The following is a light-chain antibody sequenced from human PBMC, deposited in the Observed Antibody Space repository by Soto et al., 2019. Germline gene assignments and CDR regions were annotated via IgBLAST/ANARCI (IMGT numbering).Light chain of an antibody. Sequence: EIVLTQSPATLSLSPGERATLSYRASQSVSTFLAWYQHKPGQATRLIIYDASNRANGIPDRFRGSGSGTEFTLTLSSLQSEDFAVYYCQQYNNWPPWTFGQGTKVDIK. V-gene: IGKV3-11*01. CDR3: QQYNNWPPWT. J-gene: IGKJ1*01. CDR2: DAS. CDR1: QSVSTF.